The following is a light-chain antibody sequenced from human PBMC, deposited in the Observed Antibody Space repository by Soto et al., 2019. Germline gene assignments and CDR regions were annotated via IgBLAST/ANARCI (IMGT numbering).Light chain of an antibody. V-gene: IGKV3-20*01. CDR2: GAS. Sequence: EIVLTQSPGTLRFSPGERATLSCRASQSVSSCFFDWCQQKTSRAPRLLIYGASSRATRIPDRFRGSASGTDFTLTISTLGPEHSGVYYCLRYGSSAAMFGQGTKVDIK. J-gene: IGKJ1*01. CDR1: QSVSSCF. CDR3: LRYGSSAAM.